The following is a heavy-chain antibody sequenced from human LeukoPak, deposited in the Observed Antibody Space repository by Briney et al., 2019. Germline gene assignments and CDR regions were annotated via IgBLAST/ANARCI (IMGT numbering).Heavy chain of an antibody. V-gene: IGHV3-9*01. CDR2: ISWNSGSI. J-gene: IGHJ4*02. CDR1: GFTFDDYA. D-gene: IGHD2-2*01. Sequence: GRCLRLSCAASGFTFDDYAMHWVRQAPGKGLEWVSGISWNSGSIGYADSVKGRFTISRDNSKNTLYLQMNSLRAEDTAVYYCARDLYGKVPAAWGHWDQGTLVTVSS. CDR3: ARDLYGKVPAAWGH.